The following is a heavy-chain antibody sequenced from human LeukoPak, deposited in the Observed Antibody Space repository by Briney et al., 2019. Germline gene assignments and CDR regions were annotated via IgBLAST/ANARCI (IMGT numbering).Heavy chain of an antibody. J-gene: IGHJ4*02. Sequence: PSETLSLTCTVSTGSINTYFWTWVRQPAGKGLEWIGRISDSGRTYYNPSLESQVTISLDTSNNQFSLKVTSVTAADTAVYYCARGKEMTKTSGYYSFDYWGQGTLVSVSS. CDR1: TGSINTYF. V-gene: IGHV4-4*07. CDR2: ISDSGRT. D-gene: IGHD3-9*01. CDR3: ARGKEMTKTSGYYSFDY.